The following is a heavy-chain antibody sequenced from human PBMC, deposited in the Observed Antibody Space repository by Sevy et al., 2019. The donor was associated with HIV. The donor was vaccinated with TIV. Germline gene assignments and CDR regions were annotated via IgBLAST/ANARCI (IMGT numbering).Heavy chain of an antibody. CDR1: EFTFSSYA. J-gene: IGHJ6*02. Sequence: GGSLRLSCAASEFTFSSYAMHWVRQAPGKGLEWVAVISYDGSNKYYADSVKGRFTISRDNSKNTLYLQMNSLRAEDTAVYYCARSREVEGRYYYYGMDVWGQGTTVTVSS. D-gene: IGHD1-1*01. CDR2: ISYDGSNK. V-gene: IGHV3-30-3*01. CDR3: ARSREVEGRYYYYGMDV.